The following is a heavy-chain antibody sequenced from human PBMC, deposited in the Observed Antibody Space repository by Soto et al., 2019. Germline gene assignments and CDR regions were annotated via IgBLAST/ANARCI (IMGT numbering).Heavy chain of an antibody. CDR2: IKSKTDGGTT. J-gene: IGHJ4*02. D-gene: IGHD6-13*01. Sequence: GGSLRLSCAASGFTFSNAWMNWVRQAPGKGLEWVGRIKSKTDGGTTDYAAPVKDRFTISRDDSKNTLYLQMNSLKTEDTAVYYCTTDHGSSWHGVDYWGQGTLVTVSS. CDR3: TTDHGSSWHGVDY. CDR1: GFTFSNAW. V-gene: IGHV3-15*07.